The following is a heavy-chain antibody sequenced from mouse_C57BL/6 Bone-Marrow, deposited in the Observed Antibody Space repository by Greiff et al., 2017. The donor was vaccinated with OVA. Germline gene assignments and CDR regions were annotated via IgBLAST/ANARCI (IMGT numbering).Heavy chain of an antibody. J-gene: IGHJ1*03. CDR3: ARDQLYGSIDWYFDV. D-gene: IGHD1-1*01. Sequence: VQLQESGPGLVKPSQSLSLTCSVTGYSITSGYYWNWIRQFPGNKLEWMGYISYDGSNNYNPSLKNRISITRDTSKNQFFLKLNSVTTEDTATYYCARDQLYGSIDWYFDVWGTGTTVTVSS. V-gene: IGHV3-6*01. CDR2: ISYDGSN. CDR1: GYSITSGYY.